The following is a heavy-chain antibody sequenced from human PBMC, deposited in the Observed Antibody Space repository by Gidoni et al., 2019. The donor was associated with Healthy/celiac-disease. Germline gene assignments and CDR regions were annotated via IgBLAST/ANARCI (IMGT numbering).Heavy chain of an antibody. CDR2: IRGSGGST. CDR3: AKQESITIFGVVTHEYFQH. D-gene: IGHD3-3*01. Sequence: EVQLLESGGGLVQHGGSLRLSCAASGFTFSSCAMSWVRQAPGQGLEWVSAIRGSGGSTYYEDSVKGRFTISRNNSKIMLYLQMNSLRAEDTAVYYCAKQESITIFGVVTHEYFQHWGQGTLVTVSS. J-gene: IGHJ1*01. V-gene: IGHV3-23*01. CDR1: GFTFSSCA.